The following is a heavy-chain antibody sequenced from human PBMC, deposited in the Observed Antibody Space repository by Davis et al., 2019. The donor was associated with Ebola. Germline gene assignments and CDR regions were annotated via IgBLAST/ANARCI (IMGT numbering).Heavy chain of an antibody. D-gene: IGHD3-10*01. J-gene: IGHJ4*02. CDR3: ARMGKSYYDSLWDY. V-gene: IGHV5-51*01. CDR1: GNSFTSHW. CDR2: MYTGDSDT. Sequence: GESLKISCKDSGNSFTSHWIGWVRQMPGKGLDWMGIMYTGDSDTRYSPSFRGQVTISADKSFSTAYLQWSGRKASDTAMYYCARMGKSYYDSLWDYWGQGTLVTVSS.